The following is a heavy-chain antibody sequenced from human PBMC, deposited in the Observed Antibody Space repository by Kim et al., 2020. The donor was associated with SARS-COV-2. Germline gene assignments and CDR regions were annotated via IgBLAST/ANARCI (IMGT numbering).Heavy chain of an antibody. CDR2: IIPIFGTA. CDR3: ARGLVTTHDSSSYFDY. J-gene: IGHJ4*02. D-gene: IGHD4-17*01. CDR1: GGTFSSYA. V-gene: IGHV1-69*13. Sequence: SVKVSCKASGGTFSSYAISWVRQAPGQGLEWMGGIIPIFGTANYAQKFQGRVTITADESTSTAYMELSSLRSEDTAVYYCARGLVTTHDSSSYFDYWGQGTLVTVSS.